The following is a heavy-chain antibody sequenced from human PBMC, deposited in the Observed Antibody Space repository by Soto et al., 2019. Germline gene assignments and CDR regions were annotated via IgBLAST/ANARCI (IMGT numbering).Heavy chain of an antibody. CDR3: ARGYCSGGSCYAGEGDDAFDI. Sequence: SQTLSLTCAISGDSVSSNSAAWNWIRQSPSRGLEWLGRTYYRSKWYNDYAVSVKSRITINPDTSKNQFSLQLNSVTPEDTAVYYCARGYCSGGSCYAGEGDDAFDIWGQRTMVTVSS. J-gene: IGHJ3*02. CDR2: TYYRSKWYN. V-gene: IGHV6-1*01. D-gene: IGHD2-15*01. CDR1: GDSVSSNSAA.